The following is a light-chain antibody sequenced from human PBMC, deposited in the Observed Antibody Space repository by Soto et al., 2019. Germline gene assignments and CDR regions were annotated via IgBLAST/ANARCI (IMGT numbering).Light chain of an antibody. J-gene: IGKJ1*01. CDR1: QSVSSN. Sequence: EIVMTQSPATLSVSPGERATLSCRASQSVSSNLAWYQQKPDQAPRLLIYGASTGATGIPARFSGSGSGTEFTLTISSLQSEDFAIYYCQQYYDWPLWTFGQGTKVEIK. V-gene: IGKV3-15*01. CDR2: GAS. CDR3: QQYYDWPLWT.